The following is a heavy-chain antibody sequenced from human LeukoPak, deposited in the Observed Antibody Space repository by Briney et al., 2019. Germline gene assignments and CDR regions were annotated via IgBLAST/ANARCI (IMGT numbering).Heavy chain of an antibody. CDR2: ISSSSSTI. CDR1: GFTFSSHS. V-gene: IGHV3-48*01. J-gene: IGHJ4*02. Sequence: PGGSLRLSCAASGFTFSSHSMNWVRQAPGKGLEWVSYISSSSSTIYYADAVKGRFTISRDNAKNSLYLQMNSLRADDTAVYYCARGAYYYEDWRQGTLVTVSS. D-gene: IGHD3-22*01. CDR3: ARGAYYYED.